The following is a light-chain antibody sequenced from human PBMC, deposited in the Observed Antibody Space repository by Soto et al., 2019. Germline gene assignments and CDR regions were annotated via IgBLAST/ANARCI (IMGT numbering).Light chain of an antibody. V-gene: IGKV1D-12*01. J-gene: IGKJ4*01. CDR3: HQPHSCPLT. CDR2: AAS. Sequence: DIQMTQSPSSVSASVGDGVTLTCRASQGISAALGWYQQKLGKAPKLLIYAASSLQSGVPSWFRGTRSWTDFTLTISSLQPEDFAPYSCHQPHSCPLTFRGGTTVDIK. CDR1: QGISAA.